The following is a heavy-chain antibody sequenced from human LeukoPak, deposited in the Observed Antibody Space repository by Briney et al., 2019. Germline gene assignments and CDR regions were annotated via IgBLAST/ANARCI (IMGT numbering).Heavy chain of an antibody. CDR1: GFSVSNNY. V-gene: IGHV3-66*01. D-gene: IGHD3-10*01. CDR3: ARESGFGELFPFAFDY. J-gene: IGHJ4*02. CDR2: MYSGGNT. Sequence: GGSLRLSCAASGFSVSNNYMSWVRQAPGRELEWVSVMYSGGNTDYADSVKGRSTISRDNSRDTLYLQMNSLRVEDTAVYFCARESGFGELFPFAFDYWGQGALVTVAS.